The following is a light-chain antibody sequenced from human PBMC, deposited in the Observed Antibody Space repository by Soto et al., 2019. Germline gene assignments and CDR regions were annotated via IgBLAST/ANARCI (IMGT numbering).Light chain of an antibody. Sequence: EIVLTQSPATLSLSPGERATLSCRASQSISSHSAWYQQKPGQAPRLLIYDASNRAPGIPARCSGSGSGTDFTLTIGSLEPEDFAVYYCQQRSNWPLTFGGGTKVEIK. V-gene: IGKV3-11*01. CDR2: DAS. J-gene: IGKJ4*01. CDR1: QSISSH. CDR3: QQRSNWPLT.